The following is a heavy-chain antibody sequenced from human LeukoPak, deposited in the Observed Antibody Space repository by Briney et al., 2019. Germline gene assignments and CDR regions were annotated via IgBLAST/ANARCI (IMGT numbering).Heavy chain of an antibody. Sequence: ASVKVSCKASGYTFTSYGISWVRQAPGQGLEWMGWISAYHGNTNYAQKLQGRVTMTTDTSTSTAYMELRSLRSDDTAVYYCARVVRGSDYYYYGMDVWGKGTTVTVSS. J-gene: IGHJ6*04. CDR3: ARVVRGSDYYYYGMDV. V-gene: IGHV1-18*04. CDR1: GYTFTSYG. CDR2: ISAYHGNT. D-gene: IGHD3-10*01.